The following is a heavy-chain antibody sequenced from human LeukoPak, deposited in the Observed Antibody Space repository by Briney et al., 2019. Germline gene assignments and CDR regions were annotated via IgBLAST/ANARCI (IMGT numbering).Heavy chain of an antibody. CDR3: YAEPSGYYYDFDY. D-gene: IGHD3-22*01. J-gene: IGHJ4*02. V-gene: IGHV3-23*01. Sequence: PGGSLRLSCAASGFTFSSYAMSWVRQAPGKGLEWVSAIRGSGDRTHYADSVKGRFTISRDNSKNTLYLQMNSLRAEDTAVYYCYAEPSGYYYDFDYWGQGTLVTASS. CDR2: IRGSGDRT. CDR1: GFTFSSYA.